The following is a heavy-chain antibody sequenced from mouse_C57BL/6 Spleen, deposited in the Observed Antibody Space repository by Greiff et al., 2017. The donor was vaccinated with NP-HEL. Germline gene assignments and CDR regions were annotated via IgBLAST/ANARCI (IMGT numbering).Heavy chain of an antibody. Sequence: EVKLMESGGGLVKPGGSLKLSCAASGFTFSDYGMHWVRQAPEKGLEWVAYISSGSSTIYYADTVKGRFTISRDNAKNTLFLQMTSLRSEDTAMYYCAYRWLPWYFDVWGTGTTVTVSS. J-gene: IGHJ1*03. CDR2: ISSGSSTI. CDR3: AYRWLPWYFDV. V-gene: IGHV5-17*01. D-gene: IGHD2-3*01. CDR1: GFTFSDYG.